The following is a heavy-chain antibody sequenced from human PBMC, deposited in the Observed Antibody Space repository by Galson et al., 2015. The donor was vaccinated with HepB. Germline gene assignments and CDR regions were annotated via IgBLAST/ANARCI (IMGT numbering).Heavy chain of an antibody. D-gene: IGHD5-24*01. J-gene: IGHJ3*02. CDR2: IGSSGSTI. V-gene: IGHV3-11*01. CDR1: GFTFSDYY. Sequence: SLRLSCAASGFTFSDYYMSWIRQAPGKGLEWVSYIGSSGSTIYYADSVKGQFTISRDNAKNSLYLQMNSLRAEDTAVYYCARDRLQLRDAFDIWGQGTMVTVSS. CDR3: ARDRLQLRDAFDI.